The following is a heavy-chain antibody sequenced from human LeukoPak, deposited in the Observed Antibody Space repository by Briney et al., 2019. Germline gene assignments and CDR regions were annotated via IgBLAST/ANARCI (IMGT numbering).Heavy chain of an antibody. CDR3: ARGARCSSTSCYNDFDY. CDR1: GYSFTSYW. D-gene: IGHD2-2*01. J-gene: IGHJ4*02. CDR2: IYPGDSDT. V-gene: IGHV5-51*01. Sequence: GESLKISCKGSGYSFTSYWTGWVRQMPGKGLEWMGIIYPGDSDTRYSPSFQGQVTISADKSISTAYLQWSSLKASDTAMYYCARGARCSSTSCYNDFDYWGQGTLVTVFS.